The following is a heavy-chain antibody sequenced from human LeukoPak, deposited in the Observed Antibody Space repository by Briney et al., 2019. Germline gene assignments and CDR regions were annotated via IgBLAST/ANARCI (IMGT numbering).Heavy chain of an antibody. J-gene: IGHJ4*02. CDR2: IYYSGST. V-gene: IGHV4-30-4*01. Sequence: KSSQTLSLTCTVSGGSISSGDYYWSWIRQPPGKGLEWIGYIYYSGSTYYNPSLKSRVTISVDTSKNQFSLKLSSVAAADTAVYYCARTSPKEMATDYWGQGTLVTVSS. CDR1: GGSISSGDYY. CDR3: ARTSPKEMATDY. D-gene: IGHD5-24*01.